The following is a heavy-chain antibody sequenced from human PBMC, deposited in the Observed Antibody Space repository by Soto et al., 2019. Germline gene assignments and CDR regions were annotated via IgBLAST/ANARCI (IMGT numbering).Heavy chain of an antibody. V-gene: IGHV3-30*18. CDR3: AKDSSAGLVTIFGVVTLYGMDV. CDR2: ISYDGSNK. J-gene: IGHJ6*01. Sequence: GGSLRLSCAASGFTFSSYGMHWVRQAPGKGLEWVAVISYDGSNKYYADSVKGRFTISRDNSKNTLYLQMNSLRAEDTAVYYCAKDSSAGLVTIFGVVTLYGMDVWGQGTTVTVAS. D-gene: IGHD3-3*01. CDR1: GFTFSSYG.